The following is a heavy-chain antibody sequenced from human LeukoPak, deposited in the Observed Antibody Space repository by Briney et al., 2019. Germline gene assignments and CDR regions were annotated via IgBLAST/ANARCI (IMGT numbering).Heavy chain of an antibody. CDR2: IYYSGST. Sequence: SETLSLTCAVYGGSFSDYYWSWIRHSPGKGLEWLGYIYYSGSTYYTPSLKSRVTISVDTSKNQFSLKLSSVTAADTAVFYCARLLAARRSFDHWGQGSLVTVSS. CDR3: ARLLAARRSFDH. D-gene: IGHD6-6*01. J-gene: IGHJ4*02. V-gene: IGHV4-34*09. CDR1: GGSFSDYY.